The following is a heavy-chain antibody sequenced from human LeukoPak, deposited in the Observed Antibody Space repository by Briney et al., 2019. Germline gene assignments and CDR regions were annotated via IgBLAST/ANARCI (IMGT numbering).Heavy chain of an antibody. Sequence: GASVKVSCKASGYTFTGYYIHWVRQAPGQGLEWMGRINPNNGGTNYAQKFQGRVTMTRDMSMSTAYMELSRPRSVDTAVYYCAGEDNSSGYRPFDIWGQGTMVTVPS. D-gene: IGHD3-22*01. CDR1: GYTFTGYY. CDR2: INPNNGGT. J-gene: IGHJ3*02. CDR3: AGEDNSSGYRPFDI. V-gene: IGHV1-2*06.